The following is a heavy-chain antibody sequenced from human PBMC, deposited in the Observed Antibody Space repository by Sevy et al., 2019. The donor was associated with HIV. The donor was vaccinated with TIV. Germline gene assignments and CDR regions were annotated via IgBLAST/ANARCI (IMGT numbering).Heavy chain of an antibody. D-gene: IGHD3-22*01. CDR3: ARMGAGASMIVVVTPFDY. V-gene: IGHV3-7*01. Sequence: GGSLRLSCAASGFTFSSYWMSWVRQAPGKGLEWVANIKQDGSEKYYVDSVKGRFTISRDNAKNSLYLQMNSLGAEDTAGYYCARMGAGASMIVVVTPFDYWGQGTLVTVSS. CDR1: GFTFSSYW. CDR2: IKQDGSEK. J-gene: IGHJ4*02.